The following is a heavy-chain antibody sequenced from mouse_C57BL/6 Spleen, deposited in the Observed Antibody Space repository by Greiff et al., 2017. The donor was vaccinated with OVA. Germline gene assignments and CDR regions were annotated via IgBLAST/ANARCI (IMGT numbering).Heavy chain of an antibody. CDR2: IWRGGST. Sequence: VHLVESGPGLVQPSQSLSITCTVSGFSLTSYGVHWVRQSPGKGLEWLGVIWRGGSTDYNAAFMSRLSITKDNSKSQVFFKMNSLQADDTAIYYCAKIDDDYGGYAMDYWGQGTSVTVSS. CDR1: GFSLTSYG. J-gene: IGHJ4*01. D-gene: IGHD2-13*01. CDR3: AKIDDDYGGYAMDY. V-gene: IGHV2-5*01.